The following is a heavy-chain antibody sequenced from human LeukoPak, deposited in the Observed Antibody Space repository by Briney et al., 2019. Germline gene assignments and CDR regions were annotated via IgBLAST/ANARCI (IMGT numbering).Heavy chain of an antibody. V-gene: IGHV4-59*08. D-gene: IGHD2-2*01. CDR3: ARLVVVPAATDASYYYYMDV. J-gene: IGHJ6*03. CDR1: GGSISSYY. CDR2: IYYSGST. Sequence: SETLSLTCTVSGGSISSYYWSWIRQPPGKGLEWIGYIYYSGSTNYNPPLKSRVTISVDTSKNQFSLKLSSVTAADTAVYYCARLVVVPAATDASYYYYMDVWGKGTTVTVSS.